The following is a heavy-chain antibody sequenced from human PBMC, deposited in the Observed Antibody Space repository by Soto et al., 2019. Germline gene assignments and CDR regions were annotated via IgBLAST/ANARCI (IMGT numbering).Heavy chain of an antibody. V-gene: IGHV3-30*18. Sequence: QVQLVESGGGVVQPGRSLRLSCAASGFTFSNYGMHWVRQAPGKGLEWVAVISYEGSDKYYADSVKGRFTISRDNSENTLYLQMNSLRVEHTAVYYCAKDSRVLRGYPNYWGQGTLVTVSS. D-gene: IGHD5-12*01. CDR1: GFTFSNYG. CDR2: ISYEGSDK. J-gene: IGHJ4*02. CDR3: AKDSRVLRGYPNY.